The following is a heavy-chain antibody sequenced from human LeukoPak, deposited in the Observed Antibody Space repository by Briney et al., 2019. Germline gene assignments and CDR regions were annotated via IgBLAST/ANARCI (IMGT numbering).Heavy chain of an antibody. Sequence: PGGSLRLSCAASGFTVSSNYRNWVRQAPGKGLEWVSVIYSGGSTYYADSVKGRFTISRDNSKNTLYLQMNSLRAEDTAVYYCARGTVINFYYYYGMDAWGRGTTVTVSS. CDR1: GFTVSSNY. CDR2: IYSGGST. J-gene: IGHJ6*02. V-gene: IGHV3-66*01. D-gene: IGHD4-17*01. CDR3: ARGTVINFYYYYGMDA.